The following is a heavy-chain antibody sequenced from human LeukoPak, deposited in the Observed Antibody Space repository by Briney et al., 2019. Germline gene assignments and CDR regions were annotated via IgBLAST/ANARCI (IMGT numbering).Heavy chain of an antibody. CDR1: GGSISSYY. V-gene: IGHV4-4*07. Sequence: SETLSLTCTASGGSISSYYWSWLWQPAGKGLEWIGHIYTSGSTNYNPSLKSRVTMSVDTSKNQFSLKLSSVTAADTAVYYCARSTAAGEFFDYWGQGTLVTVSS. D-gene: IGHD6-13*01. CDR3: ARSTAAGEFFDY. J-gene: IGHJ4*02. CDR2: IYTSGST.